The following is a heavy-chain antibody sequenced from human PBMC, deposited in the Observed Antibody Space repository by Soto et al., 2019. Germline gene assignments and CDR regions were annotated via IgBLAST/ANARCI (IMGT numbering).Heavy chain of an antibody. CDR3: ARVTYYYYSSGSWAYDSFDI. D-gene: IGHD3-22*01. CDR1: GFTVSSTY. Sequence: GGSLRLSCAASGFTVSSTYMSWVRQAPGKGLEWVSLIYSGGSTYYADSAKGRFTISRDNSKNTLYLQMNSLRAEDTAVYYCARVTYYYYSSGSWAYDSFDIWGQGTMVTVSS. V-gene: IGHV3-66*01. J-gene: IGHJ3*02. CDR2: IYSGGST.